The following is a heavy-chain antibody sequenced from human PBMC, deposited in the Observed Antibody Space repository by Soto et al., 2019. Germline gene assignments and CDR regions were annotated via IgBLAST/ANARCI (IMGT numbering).Heavy chain of an antibody. CDR3: ARDLRAAGRPGMDV. D-gene: IGHD6-13*01. V-gene: IGHV1-69*01. Sequence: QVQLVQSGAEVKKPGSSVKVSCKASGGSFSSYAISWVRQAPGQGLEWMGGIIPIVGTGNYAQNFQGRVTITADESTSRDYMELSSLRSEDTAMYYFARDLRAAGRPGMDVWGQGTTVTVSS. CDR2: IIPIVGTG. J-gene: IGHJ6*01. CDR1: GGSFSSYA.